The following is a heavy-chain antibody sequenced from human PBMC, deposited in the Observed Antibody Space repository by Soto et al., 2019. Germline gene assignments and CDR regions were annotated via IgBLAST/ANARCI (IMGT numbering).Heavy chain of an antibody. CDR3: AKEVDFWSGSTIPYFDY. J-gene: IGHJ4*02. V-gene: IGHV3-23*01. CDR2: ISGSGGST. Sequence: GVSLRLSCAASGFTVSSYAMSWVRQAPGKGLEWVSAISGSGGSTYYADSVKGRFTISRDNSKNTLYLQMNSLRAEDTAVYYCAKEVDFWSGSTIPYFDYWGQGTLVTVSS. CDR1: GFTVSSYA. D-gene: IGHD3-3*01.